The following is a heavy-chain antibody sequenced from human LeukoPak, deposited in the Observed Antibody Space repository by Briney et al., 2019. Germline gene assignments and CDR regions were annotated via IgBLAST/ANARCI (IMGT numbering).Heavy chain of an antibody. Sequence: PPGGSLRLSCAASGFTFSSYWMHWVRQAPGKGLVWVSRINSDGSSTSYADSVKGRFTISRDNAKNTLYLQMNSLRAEDTALYCCAKGTIHLFSSSGVYYWGQGSLVTVSS. CDR2: INSDGSST. J-gene: IGHJ4*02. CDR1: GFTFSSYW. V-gene: IGHV3-74*01. D-gene: IGHD3-10*01. CDR3: AKGTIHLFSSSGVYY.